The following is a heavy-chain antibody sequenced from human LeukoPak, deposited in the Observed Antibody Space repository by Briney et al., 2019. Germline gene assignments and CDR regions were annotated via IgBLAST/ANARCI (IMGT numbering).Heavy chain of an antibody. CDR3: ARHKGGVAAAGFDY. CDR1: GGSISSYY. V-gene: IGHV4-4*09. CDR2: IYTSGST. Sequence: PSETLSLTCTVSGGSISSYYWSWIRRPPGKGLEWIGYIYTSGSTYYNPSLKSRVTISVDTSKNQFSLKLSSVTAADTALYYCARHKGGVAAAGFDYWGQGTLATVSS. D-gene: IGHD6-25*01. J-gene: IGHJ4*02.